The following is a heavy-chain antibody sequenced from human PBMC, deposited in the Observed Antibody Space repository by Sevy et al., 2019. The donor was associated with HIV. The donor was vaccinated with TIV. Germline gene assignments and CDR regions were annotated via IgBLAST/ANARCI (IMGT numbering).Heavy chain of an antibody. CDR2: INTNTGNP. CDR1: GYTFPSYA. V-gene: IGHV7-4-1*02. J-gene: IGHJ4*02. CDR3: ARDPNFVIAAETYFDY. Sequence: ASVKVSCKASGYTFPSYAMNWVRQAPGQGLEWMGWINTNTGNPTYAQGFTGRFVFSLDTSVSTAYLQISSLKAEDTAVYYCARDPNFVIAAETYFDYCGQGTLVTVSS. D-gene: IGHD6-6*01.